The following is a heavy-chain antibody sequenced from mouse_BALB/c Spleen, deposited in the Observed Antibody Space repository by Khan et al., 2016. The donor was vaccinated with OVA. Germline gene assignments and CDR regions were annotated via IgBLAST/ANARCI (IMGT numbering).Heavy chain of an antibody. D-gene: IGHD1-3*01. J-gene: IGHJ2*01. V-gene: IGHV2-9*02. Sequence: QVQLKESGPGLVAPSQSLSITCTVSGFSLTSYGVNWVRQPPGKGLEWLGVIWAGGSTNYNSDLMSRLSISKDNPKRQVFLKRNRLQTDDTAMNYCARLEDIWGQGTTLTVSS. CDR3: ARLEDI. CDR2: IWAGGST. CDR1: GFSLTSYG.